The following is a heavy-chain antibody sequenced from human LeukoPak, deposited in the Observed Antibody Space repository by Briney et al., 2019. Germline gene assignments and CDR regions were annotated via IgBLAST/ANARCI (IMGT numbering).Heavy chain of an antibody. J-gene: IGHJ3*02. CDR1: GYSFTSYW. V-gene: IGHV5-51*01. CDR3: ARHRGYYDSSDYSDAFDI. Sequence: GESLKISCKGSGYSFTSYWIGWVRQMPGKGLEWMGIIYPGDSDTRYSPSFQGQVTISADKSISTAYLQWSSLKASDTAMYYCARHRGYYDSSDYSDAFDIWGQGTMVTVSS. D-gene: IGHD3-22*01. CDR2: IYPGDSDT.